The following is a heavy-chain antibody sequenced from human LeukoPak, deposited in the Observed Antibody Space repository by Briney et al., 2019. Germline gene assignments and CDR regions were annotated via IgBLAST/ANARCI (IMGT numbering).Heavy chain of an antibody. D-gene: IGHD6-13*01. CDR3: AKDRSSSWSFDY. CDR2: ISYDGSNK. V-gene: IGHV3-30*18. J-gene: IGHJ4*02. CDR1: GFTFRRHG. Sequence: GSLRLSCAASGFTFRRHGMHWVRQAPGKGLEWVAVISYDGSNKNYADSVKGRFTISRDHSKNTLYLQMNSLRAEDTAVYYCAKDRSSSWSFDYWGQGTLVTVSS.